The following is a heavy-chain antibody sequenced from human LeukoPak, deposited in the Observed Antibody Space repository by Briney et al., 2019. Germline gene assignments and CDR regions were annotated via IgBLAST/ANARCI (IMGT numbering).Heavy chain of an antibody. CDR1: GFTVTGYY. V-gene: IGHV1-2*02. D-gene: IGHD3-3*01. CDR3: ARVLGTIHWFDP. CDR2: INPNSGGT. Sequence: GASVKVSCKASGFTVTGYYMHWVRQAPGQELEWMGWINPNSGGTSYAQKFQGRVTMTRGTSINTVYMELSSLRSDDTAVYYCARVLGTIHWFDPWGQGTLVTVSS. J-gene: IGHJ5*02.